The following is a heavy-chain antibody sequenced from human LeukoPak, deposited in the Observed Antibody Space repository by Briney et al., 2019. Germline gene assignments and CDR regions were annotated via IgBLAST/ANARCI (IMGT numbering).Heavy chain of an antibody. CDR1: GYSFTSYW. V-gene: IGHV5-51*01. CDR2: IHPGDSYT. Sequence: HGAALEISCKGSGYSFTSYWIGWVRQMPGKGLEWRGIIHPGDSYTNYSPSFQSHVTISADKSISTAYLQWSSLKASDTAMYYCAGAGIAVAGNAEYFQHWGQGTPVTVSS. CDR3: AGAGIAVAGNAEYFQH. D-gene: IGHD6-19*01. J-gene: IGHJ1*01.